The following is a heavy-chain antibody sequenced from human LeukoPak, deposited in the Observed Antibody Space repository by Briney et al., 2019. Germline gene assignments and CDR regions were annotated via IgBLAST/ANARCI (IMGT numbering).Heavy chain of an antibody. D-gene: IGHD4-17*01. J-gene: IGHJ6*03. Sequence: PGGSLRLSCAASGFTFSSYGMSWVRQAPGKGLEWIGSIYHSGSTYYNPSLKSRVTISVDTSKNQFSLKLSSVTAADTAVYYCARVTRCKGTCYMDVWGKGTTVTVSS. CDR1: GFTFSSYG. V-gene: IGHV4-38-2*01. CDR2: IYHSGST. CDR3: ARVTRCKGTCYMDV.